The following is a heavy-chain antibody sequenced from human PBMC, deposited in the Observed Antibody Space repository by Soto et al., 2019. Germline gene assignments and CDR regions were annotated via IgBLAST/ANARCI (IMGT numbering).Heavy chain of an antibody. CDR3: ARALWFGRLELRNYYGMDV. Sequence: EVQLVESGGGLIQPGGSLRLSCAASGFTVSSNYMSWVRQAPGKGLEWVSVIYSGGSTYYADSVKGRFTISRDNSKNTLYLQMNSLRAEDTALYYCARALWFGRLELRNYYGMDVWGQGTTVTVSS. V-gene: IGHV3-53*01. CDR1: GFTVSSNY. CDR2: IYSGGST. J-gene: IGHJ6*02. D-gene: IGHD3-10*01.